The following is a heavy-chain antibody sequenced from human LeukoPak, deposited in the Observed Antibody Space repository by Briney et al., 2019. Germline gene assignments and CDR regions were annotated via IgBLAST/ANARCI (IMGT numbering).Heavy chain of an antibody. CDR1: GFTFRNYA. J-gene: IGHJ4*02. CDR3: AKEGPDYGDYRSGDYFDF. Sequence: GSLRLSCAASGFTFRNYAMGWVRQAPGKGLECVSAISDDSSKASYADSVKGRFTISRDYSKNTLYLQMNSLRAEDTAVYYCAKEGPDYGDYRSGDYFDFWGQGTLVTVSS. CDR2: ISDDSSKA. V-gene: IGHV3-23*01. D-gene: IGHD4-17*01.